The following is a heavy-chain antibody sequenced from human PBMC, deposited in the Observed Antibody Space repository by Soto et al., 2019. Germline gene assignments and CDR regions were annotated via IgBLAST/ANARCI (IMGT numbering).Heavy chain of an antibody. V-gene: IGHV4-59*01. Sequence: SETLSLTCSVSGGSISSYYWSWIRQPPGKGLEWIGYIYYSGSTNYNPSLKSGVTISVDTSKNQFSLKLSSVTAADTAVYYCARASYYDLWSGYYHYYFDYWGQGTLVTVSS. CDR1: GGSISSYY. D-gene: IGHD3-3*01. J-gene: IGHJ4*02. CDR3: ARASYYDLWSGYYHYYFDY. CDR2: IYYSGST.